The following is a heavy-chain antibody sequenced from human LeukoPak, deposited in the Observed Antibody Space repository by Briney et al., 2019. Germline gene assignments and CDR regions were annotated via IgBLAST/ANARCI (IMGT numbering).Heavy chain of an antibody. J-gene: IGHJ4*02. Sequence: ASVKVSCKASGYTFTGHAMNWVRQAPGQGPEWMGYIDTKTGNPTYAQGFTGRFVFSLDTSVSTAYLQISSLKPEDTGVYYCAKGGWVAVTGMDSWGQGTLVTVSS. CDR2: IDTKTGNP. CDR1: GYTFTGHA. D-gene: IGHD6-19*01. CDR3: AKGGWVAVTGMDS. V-gene: IGHV7-4-1*02.